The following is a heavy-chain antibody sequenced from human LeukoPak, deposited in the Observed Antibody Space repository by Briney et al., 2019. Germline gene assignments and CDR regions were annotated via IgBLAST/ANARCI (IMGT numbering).Heavy chain of an antibody. J-gene: IGHJ3*02. CDR1: GGTFSSYA. D-gene: IGHD6-13*01. V-gene: IGHV1-69*01. CDR3: ATEGFKGAAAGKPDAFDI. Sequence: GASVKVSCKASGGTFSSYAISWVRQAPGQGLEWMGGIIPIFGTANYAQKFQGRVTITADESTSTAYMELSSLRSEDTAVYYCATEGFKGAAAGKPDAFDIWGQGTMVTVSS. CDR2: IIPIFGTA.